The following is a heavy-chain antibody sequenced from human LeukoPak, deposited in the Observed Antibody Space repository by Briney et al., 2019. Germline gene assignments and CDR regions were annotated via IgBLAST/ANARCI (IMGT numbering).Heavy chain of an antibody. J-gene: IGHJ4*02. CDR3: ARKTIVVVPAAMSTSGSSVSLDLGY. CDR2: INPSGGST. Sequence: ASVKVSCKASGYTFTSYYMHWVRQAPGQGLEWMGIINPSGGSTSYAQKFQGRVTMTRDTSTSTVYMELSSLRSEDTAVYYCARKTIVVVPAAMSTSGSSVSLDLGYWGKGTLVTVSS. CDR1: GYTFTSYY. D-gene: IGHD2-2*01. V-gene: IGHV1-46*01.